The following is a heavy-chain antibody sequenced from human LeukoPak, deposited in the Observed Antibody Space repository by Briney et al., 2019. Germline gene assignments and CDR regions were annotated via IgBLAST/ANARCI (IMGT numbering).Heavy chain of an antibody. D-gene: IGHD3-10*01. CDR2: IWYDGSIK. CDR1: GLTFSSYG. V-gene: IGHV3-33*06. J-gene: IGHJ6*03. CDR3: AKEYGSFDYYYYMDV. Sequence: GGSLRLSCAASGLTFSSYGMHWVRQAPGKGLEWVAVIWYDGSIKYYGDSVKGRFTISRDNLRNTLYLQMNTLRVEDTAVYYCAKEYGSFDYYYYMDVWGKGTRSPSP.